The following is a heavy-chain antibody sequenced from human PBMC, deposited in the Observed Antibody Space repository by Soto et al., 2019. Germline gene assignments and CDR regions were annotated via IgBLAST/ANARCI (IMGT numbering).Heavy chain of an antibody. Sequence: XSVKVSCNASVYSFLNYDISWLRQAPGQGLEWMGWIGTFSGDTKYALKFQGRVTMTTDTSTTTVYMQLTNLRYDDTAVYFCARGRTTSLGTFDYWGQGALVTVSS. V-gene: IGHV1-18*01. CDR1: VYSFLNYD. CDR3: ARGRTTSLGTFDY. D-gene: IGHD1-1*01. J-gene: IGHJ4*02. CDR2: IGTFSGDT.